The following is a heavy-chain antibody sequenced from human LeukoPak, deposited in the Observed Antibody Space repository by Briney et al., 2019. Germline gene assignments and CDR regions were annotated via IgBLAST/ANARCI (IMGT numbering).Heavy chain of an antibody. D-gene: IGHD2-15*01. V-gene: IGHV3-23*01. CDR2: ISNNGGYT. CDR1: GFTFSSSA. J-gene: IGHJ4*02. Sequence: GGSLRLSCAASGFTFSSSAMSWVRQAPGKGLEWVSAISNNGGYTYYADSVQGRFTIFRDNSKSTLCLQMNSLRAEDTAVYYCAKQLGYCSDGSCYFPYWGQGTLVTVSS. CDR3: AKQLGYCSDGSCYFPY.